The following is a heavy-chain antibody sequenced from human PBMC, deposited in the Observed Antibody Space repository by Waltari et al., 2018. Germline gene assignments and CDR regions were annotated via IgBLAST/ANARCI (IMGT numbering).Heavy chain of an antibody. D-gene: IGHD3-16*01. CDR1: GFTFSSYW. V-gene: IGHV3-74*01. J-gene: IGHJ4*02. CDR3: ARGAIVGGGY. CDR2: SNSDGSST. Sequence: EVQLVESGGGLVQPGGSLRLSCAASGFTFSSYWMHWVRQAPGKGLVGVSRSNSDGSSTSYSDSVKGRFTISRDNAKNTLYLQMNSLRAEDTAVYYCARGAIVGGGYWGQGTLVTVSS.